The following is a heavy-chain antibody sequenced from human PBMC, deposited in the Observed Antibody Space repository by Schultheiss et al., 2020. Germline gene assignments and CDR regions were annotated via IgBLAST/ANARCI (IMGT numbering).Heavy chain of an antibody. CDR2: SGSGRPT. CDR3: AREDGWYFDL. D-gene: IGHD4-17*01. J-gene: IGHJ2*01. Sequence: SGSGRPTYYADSVRGRFTISRDNSKNTLYLQMNSLRAEDTAVYYCAREDGWYFDLWGRGTLVTVSS. V-gene: IGHV3-23*01.